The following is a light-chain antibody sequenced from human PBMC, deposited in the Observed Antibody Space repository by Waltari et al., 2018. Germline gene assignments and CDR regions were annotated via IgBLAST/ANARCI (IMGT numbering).Light chain of an antibody. CDR2: WAS. CDR1: QSVLYSSNNKNY. Sequence: DIVMTQSPDSLAVSLGERATINCKSSQSVLYSSNNKNYLAWYQQKPGQPPKLLISWASTRESGVPDRFSGSGSGTDFTLTISSLQAEDVAVYYCQQYYSTPGLTFGGGTKVEIK. V-gene: IGKV4-1*01. CDR3: QQYYSTPGLT. J-gene: IGKJ4*01.